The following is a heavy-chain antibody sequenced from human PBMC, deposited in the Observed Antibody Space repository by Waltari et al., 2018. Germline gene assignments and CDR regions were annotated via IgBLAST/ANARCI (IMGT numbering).Heavy chain of an antibody. CDR1: GFTFSSYS. CDR2: ISSSSSYR. Sequence: EVQLVESGGGLVKPGGSLRLSCAASGFTFSSYSMNWVRQAPGKGLEWVSSISSSSSYRNYADSVTGRLTSSRDNAKNSLLLQMNSLRYEDTAVYYCAGVTTVTPGVAFDIWGQGTMVTVSS. CDR3: AGVTTVTPGVAFDI. V-gene: IGHV3-21*01. D-gene: IGHD4-17*01. J-gene: IGHJ3*02.